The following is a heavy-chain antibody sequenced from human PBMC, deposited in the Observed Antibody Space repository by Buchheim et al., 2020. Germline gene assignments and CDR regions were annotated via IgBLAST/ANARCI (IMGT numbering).Heavy chain of an antibody. CDR3: ARGRRWLQSYGVDY. CDR1: GGSFSGYY. J-gene: IGHJ4*02. D-gene: IGHD5-24*01. V-gene: IGHV4-34*01. CDR2: INHSGST. Sequence: QVQLQQWGAGLLKPSETLSLTCAVYGGSFSGYYWSWIRQPPGKGLEWIGEINHSGSTNYNPSLKSRATISVDTSNNQFPLNLSSVTAADTAVYYCARGRRWLQSYGVDYWGQGTL.